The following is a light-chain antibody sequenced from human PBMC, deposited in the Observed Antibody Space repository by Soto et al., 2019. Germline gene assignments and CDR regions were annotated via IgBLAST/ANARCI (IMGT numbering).Light chain of an antibody. V-gene: IGLV1-44*01. J-gene: IGLJ1*01. CDR1: SSNIGSNT. CDR2: RNT. CDR3: AVWEDSLNGCV. Sequence: QSVLTQPPSVSETPGQRVTISCSGSSSNIGSNTVNWYRQLPETAPKLLIYRNTQRPSGVPDRFSGSKSGTSASLAISGLQSGDEADYYCAVWEDSLNGCVFGTGTKVTVL.